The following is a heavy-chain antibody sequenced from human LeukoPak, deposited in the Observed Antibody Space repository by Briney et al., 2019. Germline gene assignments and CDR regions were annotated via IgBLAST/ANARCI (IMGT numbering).Heavy chain of an antibody. V-gene: IGHV3-53*01. Sequence: GGSLRLSCAASGFTVSSNYMSWVRQAPGKGLEWLSLIGATGDITYYADSVKGRFTISRDNSKNTVYLQMDGLRAGDTAVYYCARTWFGDLEIRFDPWGQGTLVTVSS. J-gene: IGHJ5*02. D-gene: IGHD3-10*01. CDR1: GFTVSSNY. CDR2: IGATGDIT. CDR3: ARTWFGDLEIRFDP.